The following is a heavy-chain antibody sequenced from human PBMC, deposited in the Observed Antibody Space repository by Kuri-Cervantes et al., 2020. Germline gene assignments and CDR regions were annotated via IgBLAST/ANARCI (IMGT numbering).Heavy chain of an antibody. V-gene: IGHV3-30-3*01. CDR3: AKASPDYYYYYYMDV. J-gene: IGHJ6*03. CDR2: ISYDGSNK. CDR1: GFTFSSYA. Sequence: GGSLRLSCAASGFTFSSYAMHWVRQAPGKGLEWVAVISYDGSNKYYADSVKGRFTISRDNSKNTLYLQMNSLRAEDTAVYYCAKASPDYYYYYYMDVWGKGTTVTVSS.